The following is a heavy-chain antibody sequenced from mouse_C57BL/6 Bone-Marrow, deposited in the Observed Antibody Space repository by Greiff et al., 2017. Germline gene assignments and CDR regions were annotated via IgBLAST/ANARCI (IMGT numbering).Heavy chain of an antibody. Sequence: QVQLQQSGAELVRPGTSVKLSCKASGYTFTSYWMHWVKQRPGQGLEWIGVIDPSDSYTNYNQKFKGKATLTVDTSSSTAYMQLSSLTSEDSAVYYCARIDGKGYWGQGTTLTGSS. V-gene: IGHV1-59*01. J-gene: IGHJ2*01. CDR2: IDPSDSYT. CDR1: GYTFTSYW. CDR3: ARIDGKGY. D-gene: IGHD1-1*01.